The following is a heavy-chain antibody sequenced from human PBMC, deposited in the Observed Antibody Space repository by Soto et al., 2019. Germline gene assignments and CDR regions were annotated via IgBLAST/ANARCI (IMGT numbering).Heavy chain of an antibody. CDR1: GFTFSSYA. CDR3: ARDNPRRYCSGGSCYDHFDY. J-gene: IGHJ4*02. Sequence: QVQLVESGGGVVQPGRSLRLSCAASGFTFSSYAMHWVRQAPGKGLEWVAVISYDGSNKYYADSVKGRFTISRDNSKNTLYLQMNSLRAEDTAVYYCARDNPRRYCSGGSCYDHFDYWGQGTLVTVSS. CDR2: ISYDGSNK. V-gene: IGHV3-30-3*01. D-gene: IGHD2-15*01.